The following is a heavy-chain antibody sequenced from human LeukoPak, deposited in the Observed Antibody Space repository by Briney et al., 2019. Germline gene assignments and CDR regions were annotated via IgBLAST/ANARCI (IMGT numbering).Heavy chain of an antibody. J-gene: IGHJ4*02. CDR1: GFTFSAYY. CDR2: INPDGSGT. CDR3: ARVYHYPGIAAADY. V-gene: IGHV1-2*02. Sequence: ASVKVSCKASGFTFSAYYVHWVRQAPGQGLEWMGWINPDGSGTNYARKFQGRVTMTRDTSISTAYMEFNSLTSDDTAVYYCARVYHYPGIAAADYWGQGTLVTVSS. D-gene: IGHD6-13*01.